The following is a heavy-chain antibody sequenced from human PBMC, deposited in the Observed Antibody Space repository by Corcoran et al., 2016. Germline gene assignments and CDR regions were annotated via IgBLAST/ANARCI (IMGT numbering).Heavy chain of an antibody. CDR3: ARDIPGSSGPCYCDL. D-gene: IGHD3-22*01. V-gene: IGHV4-59*01. J-gene: IGHJ2*01. CDR1: GGSISSYY. CDR2: SYYSGST. Sequence: QVQLQESGPGLVKPSETLSLTCTVSGGSISSYYWSWIRQPPGKGLEWIGYSYYSGSTNYNPSLRSRVTISVDTSKNQFSLKLSSVTAADTAVYYWARDIPGSSGPCYCDLWGRGTLVTVSS.